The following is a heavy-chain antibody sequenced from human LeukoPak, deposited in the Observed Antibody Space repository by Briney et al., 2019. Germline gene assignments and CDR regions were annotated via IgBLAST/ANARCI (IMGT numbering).Heavy chain of an antibody. CDR1: GFSLSTSGVG. D-gene: IGHD6-13*01. CDR2: IYWDDDK. J-gene: IGHJ3*02. CDR3: AHVTSSSWEHAFDI. Sequence: SGPTLVKPTQTLTLTCTFSGFSLSTSGVGVGWIRQPPGKALEWLALIYWDDDKRFSPSLKSRLTITKDTSKNQVVLRMTNVDPVDTATYYCAHVTSSSWEHAFDIWGQGTMVTVSS. V-gene: IGHV2-5*02.